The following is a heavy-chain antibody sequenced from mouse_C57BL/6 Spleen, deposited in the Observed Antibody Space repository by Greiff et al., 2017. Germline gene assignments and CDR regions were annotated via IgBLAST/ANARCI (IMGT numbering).Heavy chain of an antibody. J-gene: IGHJ4*01. D-gene: IGHD2-3*01. CDR2: IYLGDGDT. Sequence: QVQLKESGPELVKPGASVKISCKASGYAFSSSWMNWVKQRPGKGLEWIGRIYLGDGDTNYNGKFKGKATLTADKSSSTAYMQLSSLTSEDSAVYFCARKGGWMDYWGQGTSVTVSS. CDR3: ARKGGWMDY. V-gene: IGHV1-82*01. CDR1: GYAFSSSW.